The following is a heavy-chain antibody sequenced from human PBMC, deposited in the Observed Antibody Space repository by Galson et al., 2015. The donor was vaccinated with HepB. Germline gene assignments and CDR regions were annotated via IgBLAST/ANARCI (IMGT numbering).Heavy chain of an antibody. V-gene: IGHV3-23*01. CDR3: AQGGYGSGWAYNN. CDR2: ISGGGGDT. Sequence: RLSCAASGFTFSNYAMTWVRQAPGKGLDWVSTISGGGGDTFYADSVRGRFTISRDNSKNTLYLQMNSLRAEDTALYYCAQGGYGSGWAYNNWGQGTLATVSS. CDR1: GFTFSNYA. D-gene: IGHD6-19*01. J-gene: IGHJ4*02.